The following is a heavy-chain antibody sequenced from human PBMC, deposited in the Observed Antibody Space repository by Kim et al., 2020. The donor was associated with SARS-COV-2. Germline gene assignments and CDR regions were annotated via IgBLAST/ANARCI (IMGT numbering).Heavy chain of an antibody. CDR3: AVSRAYYYGSGSYLYFDY. CDR2: IYYRGST. J-gene: IGHJ4*02. V-gene: IGHV4-39*01. CDR1: GGSISSSRYY. Sequence: SETLSLTCTVSGGSISSSRYYWGWIRQPPGKGLEWIGSIYYRGSTYYNPSLKSRVTISVDTSKNQFSLKLSSVTAADTAVYYCAVSRAYYYGSGSYLYFDYWGQGTLVTVSS. D-gene: IGHD3-10*01.